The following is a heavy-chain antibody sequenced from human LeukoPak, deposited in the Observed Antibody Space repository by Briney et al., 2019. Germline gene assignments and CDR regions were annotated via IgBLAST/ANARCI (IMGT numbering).Heavy chain of an antibody. CDR1: GFTFSSYG. J-gene: IGHJ4*02. CDR2: IRYDGSNK. D-gene: IGHD3-10*01. V-gene: IGHV3-30*02. Sequence: GVSLRLSCAASGFTFSSYGMHWVRQAPGKGLEWVAFIRYDGSNKYYADSVKGRFTISRDNSKNTLYLQMNSLRAEDTAVYYCAKDPVTMVRGVIIPPDYWGQGTLVTVSS. CDR3: AKDPVTMVRGVIIPPDY.